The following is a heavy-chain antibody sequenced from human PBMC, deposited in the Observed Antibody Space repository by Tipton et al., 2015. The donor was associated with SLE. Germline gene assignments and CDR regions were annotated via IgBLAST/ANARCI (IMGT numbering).Heavy chain of an antibody. V-gene: IGHV4-59*01. D-gene: IGHD3-9*01. J-gene: IGHJ4*02. CDR2: IYYSGST. CDR1: GDSISGYY. CDR3: ANYDILTGYLDY. Sequence: TLSLTCTVSGDSISGYYWSWIRQPPGKGLEWIGYIYYSGSTNYNPSLKSRVTISVDTSKNLFSLKLSSVTAADTAVYYCANYDILTGYLDYWGQGTLVTVSS.